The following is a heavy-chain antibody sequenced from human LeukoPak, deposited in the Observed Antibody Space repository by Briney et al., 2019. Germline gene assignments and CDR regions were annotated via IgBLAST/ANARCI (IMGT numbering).Heavy chain of an antibody. CDR2: INPNSGGT. CDR3: ATLSGAAAGRGY. Sequence: GASVKVSCKASGYTFTGYYMHWVRQAPGQGLEWMGWINPNSGGTNYAQKFQGRVTMTRDTSISTAYMELSRLRSDDTAVYHCATLSGAAAGRGYWGQGTLVTVSS. CDR1: GYTFTGYY. V-gene: IGHV1-2*02. D-gene: IGHD6-13*01. J-gene: IGHJ4*02.